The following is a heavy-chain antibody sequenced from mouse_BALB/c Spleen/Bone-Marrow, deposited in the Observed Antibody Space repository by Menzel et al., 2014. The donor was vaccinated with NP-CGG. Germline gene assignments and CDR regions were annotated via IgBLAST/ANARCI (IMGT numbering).Heavy chain of an antibody. D-gene: IGHD4-1*01. V-gene: IGHV14-3*02. J-gene: IGHJ4*01. CDR2: IDPANGNT. CDR1: GFNIKDTY. Sequence: VQLQQSGVELVKPGASVKLSCTASGFNIKDTYMHWVKQRPEQGLEWIGRIDPANGNTKYDPKLQGKATITADTSSSPAYLQLSSLTSEDTAVYYCARWEYYAMDYWGQGTSVTVSS. CDR3: ARWEYYAMDY.